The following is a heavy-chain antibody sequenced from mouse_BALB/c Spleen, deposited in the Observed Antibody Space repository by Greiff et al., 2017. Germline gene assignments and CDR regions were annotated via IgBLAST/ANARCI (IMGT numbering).Heavy chain of an antibody. D-gene: IGHD1-1*01. Sequence: QVQLQQSGAELMKPGASVKISCKATGYTFSSYWIEWVKQRPGHGLEWIGEILPGSGSTNYNEKFKGKATFTADTSSNTAYMQLSSLTSEDSAVYYCARSSAVVAPYAMDYWGQGTSVTVSS. J-gene: IGHJ4*01. V-gene: IGHV1-9*01. CDR3: ARSSAVVAPYAMDY. CDR1: GYTFSSYW. CDR2: ILPGSGST.